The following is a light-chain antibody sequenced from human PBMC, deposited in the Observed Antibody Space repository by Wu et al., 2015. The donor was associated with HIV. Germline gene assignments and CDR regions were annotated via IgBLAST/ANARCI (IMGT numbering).Light chain of an antibody. CDR2: IAS. V-gene: IGKV3-20*01. CDR3: QQYDASPLT. J-gene: IGKJ4*01. CDR1: QNISRNS. Sequence: EIVLTQSPGTLSLSPGERATLSCRASQNISRNSLAWYQQKSGQPPRLLIFIASGRATGVPDRFSGSGSGTGFTLTISRLEPEDFAVYYCQQYDASPLTFGGGTKVEIK.